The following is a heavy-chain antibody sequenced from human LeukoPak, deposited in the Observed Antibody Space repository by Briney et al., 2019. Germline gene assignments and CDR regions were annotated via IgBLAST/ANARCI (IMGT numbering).Heavy chain of an antibody. CDR1: GLSFSSLW. D-gene: IGHD3-10*02. CDR3: AELGITMIGGV. CDR2: IKEDGSEK. Sequence: GGSVRLSCVASGLSFSSLWMSWVRQAPGKGLEWVANIKEDGSEKYYVDSVKGRFTISRDNAKNSLYLQMNSLRAEDTAVYYCAELGITMIGGVWGKGTTVTISS. V-gene: IGHV3-7*01. J-gene: IGHJ6*04.